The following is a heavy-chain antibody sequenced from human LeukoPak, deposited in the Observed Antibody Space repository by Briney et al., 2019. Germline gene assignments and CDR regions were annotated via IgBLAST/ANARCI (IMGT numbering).Heavy chain of an antibody. J-gene: IGHJ4*02. D-gene: IGHD4-11*01. CDR2: IYYSGRT. CDR1: VGSISSDH. CDR3: ARGFYSPAY. V-gene: IGHV4-59*01. Sequence: SETLSLTCTVSVGSISSDHWSWIRQPPGKGLGWVGYIYYSGRTFYNPSLKSRVTMSVDTSKNQFSLKRSSVTAADTAIYYCARGFYSPAYWGQGTLVTVSS.